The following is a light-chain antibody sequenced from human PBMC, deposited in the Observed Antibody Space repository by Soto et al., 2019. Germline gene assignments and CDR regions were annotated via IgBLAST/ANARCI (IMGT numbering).Light chain of an antibody. V-gene: IGLV2-8*01. CDR1: SSDVGGYDY. CDR2: EVT. J-gene: IGLJ1*01. CDR3: SSYTGGTPSDV. Sequence: QSVLTQPPSASGSPGQSVTISCTGTSSDVGGYDYVSWYQQHLGKAPKLMIYEVTIRPSGVSDRFSGSKSGNTASLTVAGLQAKEEADYYCSSYTGGTPSDVFGTGTKVTVL.